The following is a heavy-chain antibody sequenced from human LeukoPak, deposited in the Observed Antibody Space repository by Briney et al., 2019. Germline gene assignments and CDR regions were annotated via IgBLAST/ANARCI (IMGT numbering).Heavy chain of an antibody. Sequence: WASVTVSCKASGGTFSSYTISWVRQAPGQGLEWMGRIIPILGIANYAQKFQGRVTITADKSTSTAYMELSSLRSEDTAVYYCARDRGDIVVVPAASGAFDIWGQGTMVTVSS. V-gene: IGHV1-69*04. D-gene: IGHD2-2*01. J-gene: IGHJ3*02. CDR1: GGTFSSYT. CDR3: ARDRGDIVVVPAASGAFDI. CDR2: IIPILGIA.